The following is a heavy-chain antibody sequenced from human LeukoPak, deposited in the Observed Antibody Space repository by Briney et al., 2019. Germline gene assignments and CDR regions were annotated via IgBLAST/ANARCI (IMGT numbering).Heavy chain of an antibody. V-gene: IGHV1-2*04. D-gene: IGHD6-13*01. CDR3: AREWLDSSSSDAFDI. Sequence: EASVKVSCKASGYTFTGYYMHWVRQAPGQGLEWMGWINPNSGGTNYAQKFQGWVTVTRDTSISTAYMELSRLRSDDTAVYYCAREWLDSSSSDAFDIWGQGTMVTVSS. CDR2: INPNSGGT. CDR1: GYTFTGYY. J-gene: IGHJ3*02.